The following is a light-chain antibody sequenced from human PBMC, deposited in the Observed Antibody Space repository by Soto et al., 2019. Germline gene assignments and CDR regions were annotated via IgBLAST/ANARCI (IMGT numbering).Light chain of an antibody. V-gene: IGLV3-9*01. J-gene: IGLJ2*01. CDR2: RDY. CDR1: NIGNKN. CDR3: QVWDGNTVV. Sequence: SYELTQPLSVSVALGRTANITCGGNNIGNKNVHWYQQKPGQAPVLVIYRDYNRPSGIPERFSGSNSGNTATLTISRAQVGDESDFYCQVWDGNTVVFGGGTQLTVL.